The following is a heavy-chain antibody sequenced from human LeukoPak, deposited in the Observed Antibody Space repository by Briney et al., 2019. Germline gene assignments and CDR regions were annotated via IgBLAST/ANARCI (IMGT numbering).Heavy chain of an antibody. Sequence: GGSLRLSCAASGFTFTTYWMSWVRQAPGKGLEWVANIKQDGTEKYYVDSVKGRFTISRDNARNSLELQMNSLRAEDTAVYYCAKSLGWFGELLGVDYWGQGTLVTVSS. CDR1: GFTFTTYW. CDR3: AKSLGWFGELLGVDY. V-gene: IGHV3-7*03. D-gene: IGHD3-10*01. CDR2: IKQDGTEK. J-gene: IGHJ4*02.